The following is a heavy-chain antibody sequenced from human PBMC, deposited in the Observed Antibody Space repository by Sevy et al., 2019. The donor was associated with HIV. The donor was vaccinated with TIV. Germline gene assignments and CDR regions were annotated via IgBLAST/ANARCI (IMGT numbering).Heavy chain of an antibody. CDR2: IYYNGHI. CDR1: GGSITSLY. Sequence: SETLSLTCTVSGGSITSLYWNWIRQPPGKGREWIANIYYNGHINYNPPLKSRVTLSLHTSKNQLYLRLNSVTAADTAMYYCAGENAWGRGYSWGQGTLVTVSS. J-gene: IGHJ4*02. CDR3: AGENAWGRGYS. D-gene: IGHD1-26*01. V-gene: IGHV4-59*08.